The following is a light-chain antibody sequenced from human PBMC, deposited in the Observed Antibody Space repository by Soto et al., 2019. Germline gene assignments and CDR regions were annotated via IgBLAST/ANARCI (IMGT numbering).Light chain of an antibody. CDR2: AVR. CDR3: SSYTTSGTPNV. CDR1: NSDIGSYKY. J-gene: IGLJ1*01. Sequence: QSALTQPASVSGSPGQSITISCAGSNSDIGSYKYVSWFQQHPGNAPKLIISAVRDRPSGVSTRFSGSKSGNTASLTISGLQPEDEADYYCSSYTTSGTPNVFGTGTKLTVL. V-gene: IGLV2-14*01.